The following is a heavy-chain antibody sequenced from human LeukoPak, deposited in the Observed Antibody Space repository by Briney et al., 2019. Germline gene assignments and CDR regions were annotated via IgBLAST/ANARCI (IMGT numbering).Heavy chain of an antibody. CDR1: GFTFSNSW. D-gene: IGHD6-13*01. Sequence: GGSLRLSCAASGFTFSNSWMHWVRQAPGKGLIWISLISSDGSTTIYADSVKGRFTISRDNAKNTLYLQMNSLRPEDTAVYYCARREGSSWYYFDYWGQGTPVTVSS. V-gene: IGHV3-74*01. CDR3: ARREGSSWYYFDY. J-gene: IGHJ4*02. CDR2: ISSDGSTT.